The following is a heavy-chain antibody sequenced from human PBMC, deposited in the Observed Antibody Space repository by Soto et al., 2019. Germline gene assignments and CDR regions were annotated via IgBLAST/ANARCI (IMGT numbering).Heavy chain of an antibody. V-gene: IGHV4-59*01. CDR2: FYHSGNS. J-gene: IGHJ6*02. CDR1: GGSIRSYY. D-gene: IGHD5-18*01. CDR3: ARISSVDPYGYVNGGLDV. Sequence: PSETLSLTCSVSGGSIRSYYWSWIRQSPERGLEWIGYFYHSGNSNYNPSLKSRVTISVDTSKNQLSLSLRSVTAADTAVYFCARISSVDPYGYVNGGLDVWGQGTTVTVYS.